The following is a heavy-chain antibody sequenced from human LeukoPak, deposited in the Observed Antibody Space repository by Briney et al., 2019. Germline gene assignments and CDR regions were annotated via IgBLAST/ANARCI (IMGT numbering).Heavy chain of an antibody. CDR1: VFTFSTYS. D-gene: IGHD6-19*01. CDR3: TKDVVADSGWVLDY. J-gene: IGHJ4*02. V-gene: IGHV3-23*01. Sequence: PGGSLRLSCAASVFTFSTYSITSGPRGPGKGLERVSSIYSNSGSTFYADSVKGRFTNTRDNSKNTLYLHMSSLRTEDTAIYYCTKDVVADSGWVLDYWGQGTLVTVSS. CDR2: IYSNSGST.